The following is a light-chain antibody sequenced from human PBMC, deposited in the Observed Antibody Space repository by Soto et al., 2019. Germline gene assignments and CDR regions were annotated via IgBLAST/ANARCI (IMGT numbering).Light chain of an antibody. J-gene: IGKJ4*01. CDR1: QRVSSK. CDR3: QQDSEWPLT. CDR2: ATS. V-gene: IGKV3-15*01. Sequence: EIVMTQSPATLSVSPGERATLSCRASQRVSSKLAWFQQQPGRAPRLLIYATSARATGIPARFSGSGSGTEFTLTISSLQSEDFAVYYRQQDSEWPLTFGGGTRVEIK.